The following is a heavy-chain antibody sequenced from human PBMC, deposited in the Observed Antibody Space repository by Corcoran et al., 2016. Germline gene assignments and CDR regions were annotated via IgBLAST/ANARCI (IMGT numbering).Heavy chain of an antibody. Sequence: QVQLQQWAAGLLKPSATLSLTCAVYGGSFSDHSWSWIRQPPGKGLEWIGEISHSIKTHYNPSLKSRITMSVNTSKNQFSLKLTFVSAADTAVYYWARHRKSGWYVDLWGRGTLVTVSS. V-gene: IGHV4-34*01. J-gene: IGHJ2*01. D-gene: IGHD3-10*01. CDR3: ARHRKSGWYVDL. CDR2: ISHSIKT. CDR1: GGSFSDHS.